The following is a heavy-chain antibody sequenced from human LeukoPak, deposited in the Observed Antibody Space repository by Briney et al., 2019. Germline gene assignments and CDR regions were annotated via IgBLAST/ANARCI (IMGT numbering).Heavy chain of an antibody. CDR1: GFTFSDYY. CDR2: ISSGDSTI. CDR3: AKDYYDSSGDSGYFDY. D-gene: IGHD3-22*01. Sequence: GGSLRLSCAASGFTFSDYYMSWIRQAPGKGLEWVSYISSGDSTIYYADSVKGRFTISRDNAKNSLYLQMNSLRAEDTAVYYCAKDYYDSSGDSGYFDYWGQGTLVTVSS. V-gene: IGHV3-11*04. J-gene: IGHJ4*02.